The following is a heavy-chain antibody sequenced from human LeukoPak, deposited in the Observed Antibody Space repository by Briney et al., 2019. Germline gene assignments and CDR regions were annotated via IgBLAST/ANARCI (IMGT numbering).Heavy chain of an antibody. V-gene: IGHV3-7*01. Sequence: GGSLRLSCAAAGFTLSDYWMSWVRQAPGKGLEWVANIKKDGSEKYYVDSVKGRFTISRDNAKNSLFLQMNSLRAEDTAVYYCARDLRRDGLDYWGQGTLVTVSS. CDR1: GFTLSDYW. D-gene: IGHD3-9*01. J-gene: IGHJ4*02. CDR3: ARDLRRDGLDY. CDR2: IKKDGSEK.